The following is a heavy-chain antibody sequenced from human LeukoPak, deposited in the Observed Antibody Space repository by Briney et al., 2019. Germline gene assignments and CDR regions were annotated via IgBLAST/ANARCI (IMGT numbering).Heavy chain of an antibody. CDR3: ARHFGPYGEPDY. CDR2: IYYSGST. Sequence: SETLSLTCTVSGGSISSYYWSWIRQPPGKGLEWIGYIYYSGSTNYNPSLKSRVTISVDTSKNQFSLKLSSVPAADTAVYYCARHFGPYGEPDYWGQGTLVTISS. V-gene: IGHV4-59*08. J-gene: IGHJ4*02. D-gene: IGHD4-17*01. CDR1: GGSISSYY.